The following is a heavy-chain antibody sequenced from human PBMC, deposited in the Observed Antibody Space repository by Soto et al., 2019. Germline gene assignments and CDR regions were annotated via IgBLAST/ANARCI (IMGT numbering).Heavy chain of an antibody. CDR2: IIPTVGTT. V-gene: IGHV1-69*01. CDR1: GGNFGIYA. D-gene: IGHD2-15*01. J-gene: IGHJ6*02. CDR3: TRDVGEPFYNYGMDV. Sequence: QVQLEQSGAEVKKPGSSVKVSCKPSGGNFGIYAITWVRQAPGQGLRWVGGIIPTVGTTHYAQKFEGRVSITADESTGTVYMELSRLTSDDTDIYYCTRDVGEPFYNYGMDVWGQGTTVTVSS.